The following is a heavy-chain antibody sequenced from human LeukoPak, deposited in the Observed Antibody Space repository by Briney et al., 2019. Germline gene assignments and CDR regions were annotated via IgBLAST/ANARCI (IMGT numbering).Heavy chain of an antibody. CDR3: ARDRPIVVVTAIILDY. CDR2: ISYDGSNK. Sequence: GRSLRLSCAASGFTFSSYAMHWVRQAPGKGLEWVAVISYDGSNKYYADSVKGRFTIARDNSKNTLYLQRNSLRAEDTAVYYCARDRPIVVVTAIILDYWGQGTLVTVSS. V-gene: IGHV3-30-3*01. J-gene: IGHJ4*02. CDR1: GFTFSSYA. D-gene: IGHD2-21*02.